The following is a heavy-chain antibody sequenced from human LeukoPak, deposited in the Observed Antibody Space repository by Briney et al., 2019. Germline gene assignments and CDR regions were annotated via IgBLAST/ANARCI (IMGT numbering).Heavy chain of an antibody. Sequence: ASETLSLTCAVYGGSFSGYYWSWIRQPPGKGLEWIGEINHSGSTNYNPSLKSRVTISVDTSKNQFSLKLSSVTAADTAVYYCAEERYGGGYWGQGTLVTVSS. J-gene: IGHJ4*02. CDR1: GGSFSGYY. CDR3: AEERYGGGY. D-gene: IGHD4-23*01. CDR2: INHSGST. V-gene: IGHV4-34*01.